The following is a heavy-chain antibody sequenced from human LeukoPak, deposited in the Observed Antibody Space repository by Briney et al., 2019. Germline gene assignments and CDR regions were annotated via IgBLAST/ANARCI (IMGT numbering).Heavy chain of an antibody. CDR3: AKSQLVGATYALDI. Sequence: GGPLRLSCAASGFSFSSYDMSWVRQAPGKGLEWVSGIRGSGGSTFYADSVKGRFTISRDNSKNTLNLQMNSLRAEDTAVYYCAKSQLVGATYALDIWGQGTMVTVSS. CDR2: IRGSGGST. D-gene: IGHD1-26*01. J-gene: IGHJ3*02. CDR1: GFSFSSYD. V-gene: IGHV3-23*01.